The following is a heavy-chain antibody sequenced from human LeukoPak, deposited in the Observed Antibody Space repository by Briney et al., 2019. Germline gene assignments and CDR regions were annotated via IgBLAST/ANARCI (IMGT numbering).Heavy chain of an antibody. CDR1: GFTFTSYW. V-gene: IGHV3-74*01. CDR3: ARESSSSGRYFDY. D-gene: IGHD6-6*01. J-gene: IGHJ4*02. CDR2: INSDGSGT. Sequence: GGSLRLSCTASGFTFTSYWMHWVRQATGTGLVWVSRINSDGSGTNCADSVKGRFTISRDNAKNTLFLQMNSLRAEDTAVYYCARESSSSGRYFDYWGQGTLVTVSS.